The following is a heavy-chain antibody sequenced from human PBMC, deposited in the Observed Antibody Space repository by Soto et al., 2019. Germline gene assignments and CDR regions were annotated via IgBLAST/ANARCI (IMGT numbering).Heavy chain of an antibody. J-gene: IGHJ1*01. V-gene: IGHV1-3*01. CDR1: GYTFTSYA. CDR3: ARVGHYDSSGYYSRIYFQH. D-gene: IGHD3-22*01. CDR2: INAGNGNT. Sequence: ASVKVSCKASGYTFTSYAMHWVRQAPGQRLEWMGWINAGNGNTKYSQKFQGRVTITRDTSASTAYMELSSLRSEDTAVYYCARVGHYDSSGYYSRIYFQHWGQGTLVTVSS.